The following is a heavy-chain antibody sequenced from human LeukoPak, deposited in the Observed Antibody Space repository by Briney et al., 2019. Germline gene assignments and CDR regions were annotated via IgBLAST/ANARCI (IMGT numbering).Heavy chain of an antibody. CDR1: GGSFSGYY. Sequence: SETLSLTCAVYGGSFSGYYWSWIRQPPGKGLEWIGEINHSGSTNYNPSLKSRVTISVDTSKNQFSLKLSSVTAADTAVYYCARDSHGDYGRRKYFDYWGQGTLVTVSS. CDR3: ARDSHGDYGRRKYFDY. CDR2: INHSGST. D-gene: IGHD4-17*01. V-gene: IGHV4-34*01. J-gene: IGHJ4*02.